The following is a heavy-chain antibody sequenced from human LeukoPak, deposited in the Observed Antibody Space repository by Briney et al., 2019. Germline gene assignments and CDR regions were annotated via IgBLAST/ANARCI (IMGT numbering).Heavy chain of an antibody. J-gene: IGHJ3*02. CDR2: IATSSDYI. D-gene: IGHD3-10*01. CDR3: ARGRSIPILRGVAISDGFDI. V-gene: IGHV3-21*06. Sequence: SGGSLRLSCAASGYTFSTYSMNWVRQAPGKGLEWVSSIATSSDYIYYAGSLKGRFTISRDNAKNSLYLHMNSLRPDDTAVYYCARGRSIPILRGVAISDGFDIWGQGTKVTVS. CDR1: GYTFSTYS.